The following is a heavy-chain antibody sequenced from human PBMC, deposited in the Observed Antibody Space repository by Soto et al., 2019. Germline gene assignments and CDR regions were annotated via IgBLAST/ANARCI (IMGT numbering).Heavy chain of an antibody. D-gene: IGHD4-17*01. CDR2: ISDSSGYI. CDR3: ARSTTVITPVDY. CDR1: GFTFSSYS. J-gene: IGHJ4*02. V-gene: IGHV3-21*01. Sequence: GGSLRLSCAASGFTFSSYSMSWVRQAPGKALEWISSISDSSGYIYYADSVKGRFTISRDNAKNSLYLQMKSLRAEDTAVYYCARSTTVITPVDYWGQGTLVTVS.